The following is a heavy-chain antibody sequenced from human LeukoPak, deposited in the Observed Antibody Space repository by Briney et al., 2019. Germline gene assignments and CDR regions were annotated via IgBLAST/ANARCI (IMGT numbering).Heavy chain of an antibody. CDR3: AGGEQQLYSTRLDQ. J-gene: IGHJ5*02. CDR1: KFTFTSYS. CDR2: ISSSSTYI. Sequence: GALRLSCAASKFTFTSYSMNWVRQAPGKGLEWVSSISSSSTYIYYADSMEGRFTISRDNAKRSLHLQMNSLRAEDTAVYYCAGGEQQLYSTRLDQWGQGSLVTVSS. D-gene: IGHD6-13*01. V-gene: IGHV3-21*01.